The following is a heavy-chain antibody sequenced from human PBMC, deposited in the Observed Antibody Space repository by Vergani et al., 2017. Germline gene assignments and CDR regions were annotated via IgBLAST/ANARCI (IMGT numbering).Heavy chain of an antibody. CDR1: GFTFSSYG. CDR2: IRYDGSNK. J-gene: IGHJ4*02. CDR3: AKDQREQWTYYFDY. Sequence: QVQLVESGGGVVQPGGSLRLSCAASGFTFSSYGMHWVRQAPGKGLEWVAFIRYDGSNKYYADSVKGRFTISRDNSKNTLYLQMNSLRAEDTAVYYCAKDQREQWTYYFDYWGQGTLVTVSS. V-gene: IGHV3-30*02. D-gene: IGHD6-19*01.